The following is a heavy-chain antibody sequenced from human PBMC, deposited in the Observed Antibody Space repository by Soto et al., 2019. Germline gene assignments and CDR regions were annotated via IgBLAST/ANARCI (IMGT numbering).Heavy chain of an antibody. D-gene: IGHD3-3*01. Sequence: EVQLVESGGGLVKPGGCLRLSCAASGFTFSNAWMSWVRQAPGKGLEWVGRIKSKTDGGTTDYAAPVKGRFTISRNDSKNTLYLQMNSLKTEDTAVYYCATPVWGEWLLGIDYWGQGTLVTVSS. CDR1: GFTFSNAW. J-gene: IGHJ4*02. CDR2: IKSKTDGGTT. CDR3: ATPVWGEWLLGIDY. V-gene: IGHV3-15*01.